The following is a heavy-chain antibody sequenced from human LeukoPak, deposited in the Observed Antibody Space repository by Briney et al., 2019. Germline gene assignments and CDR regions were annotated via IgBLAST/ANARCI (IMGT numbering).Heavy chain of an antibody. CDR1: GGTLSNYV. D-gene: IGHD1-1*01. J-gene: IGHJ4*02. Sequence: ASVKVSCKASGGTLSNYVISWVRQAPGQGLEWLGWISTYTGNPAYAQDFTGRFVFSLDTSVNTAYLQIASLRADDTAIYYCARSQAGQQLSSCDSWGQGTLVTVSS. CDR2: ISTYTGNP. V-gene: IGHV7-4-1*01. CDR3: ARSQAGQQLSSCDS.